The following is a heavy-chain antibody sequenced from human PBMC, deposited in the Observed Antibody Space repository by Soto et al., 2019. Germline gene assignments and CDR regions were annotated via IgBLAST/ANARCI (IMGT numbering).Heavy chain of an antibody. J-gene: IGHJ4*02. D-gene: IGHD6-13*01. Sequence: QVQLVESGGGVVQPGRSLRLSCAASGFTFSSYAMHWVRQAPGKGLEWVAVISYDGSNKYYADSVKGRFTISRDNSKNTLYLQMNSLRADDTAVYYCARDEGIAAPTNFDYWGQGTLVTVSS. CDR2: ISYDGSNK. V-gene: IGHV3-30-3*01. CDR1: GFTFSSYA. CDR3: ARDEGIAAPTNFDY.